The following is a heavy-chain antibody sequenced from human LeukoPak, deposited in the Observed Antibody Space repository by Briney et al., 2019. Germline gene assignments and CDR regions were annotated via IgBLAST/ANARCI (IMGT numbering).Heavy chain of an antibody. D-gene: IGHD1-26*01. CDR1: GYTFTSYD. V-gene: IGHV1-8*01. CDR3: VGGGTEGGRIVGATFDDY. Sequence: EASVTVSCKASGYTFTSYDINWVRQATGQGLEWMGWMNPNSGNTGYAQKFQGRVTMTRNTSISTAYMELSSLRSEDTAVYYCVGGGTEGGRIVGATFDDYWGQGTLVTVSS. J-gene: IGHJ4*02. CDR2: MNPNSGNT.